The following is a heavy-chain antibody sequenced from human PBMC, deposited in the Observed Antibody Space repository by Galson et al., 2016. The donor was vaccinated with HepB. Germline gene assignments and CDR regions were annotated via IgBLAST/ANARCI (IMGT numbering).Heavy chain of an antibody. D-gene: IGHD6-19*01. J-gene: IGHJ4*02. Sequence: PALVKPTQTLTLTCTFSGFSLSTSGVGVGWIRQPPGKALEWLALIYWDDDKRYSPSLKSRLTITKDTSKNQVVLTMTNMDPVDTATYYCAHRGWQWLPWITFDYWGQGTLVTVSS. CDR1: GFSLSTSGVG. CDR2: IYWDDDK. CDR3: AHRGWQWLPWITFDY. V-gene: IGHV2-5*02.